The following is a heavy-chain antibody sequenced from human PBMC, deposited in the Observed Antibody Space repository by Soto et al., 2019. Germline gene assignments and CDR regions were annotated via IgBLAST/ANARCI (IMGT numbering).Heavy chain of an antibody. D-gene: IGHD6-13*01. Sequence: PSETLSLTCTVSGASIRSTDYYWSWIRQAPGKGLEWIGYVYYTGSTYYNPSLMSRLTISVDTSKNQFSLKLTSVTAADTAVYYCAREYSSSWSNWFDPWGQGTLVTVS. J-gene: IGHJ5*02. CDR1: GASIRSTDYY. CDR2: VYYTGST. CDR3: AREYSSSWSNWFDP. V-gene: IGHV4-30-4*02.